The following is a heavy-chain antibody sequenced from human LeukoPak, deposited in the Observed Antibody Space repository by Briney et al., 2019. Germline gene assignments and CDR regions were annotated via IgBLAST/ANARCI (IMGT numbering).Heavy chain of an antibody. V-gene: IGHV3-9*01. D-gene: IGHD3-10*01. CDR3: AKAGPYYGSDPYYFDY. Sequence: GGSLRLSCVASGFTFDDYAMHWVRQVPGKGPEWVSSIDWNGRTIGYADSVEGRFNISRDNAKNSLFLEMNSLRAEDTAVYYCAKAGPYYGSDPYYFDYWGQGTLVTVSS. CDR2: IDWNGRTI. J-gene: IGHJ4*02. CDR1: GFTFDDYA.